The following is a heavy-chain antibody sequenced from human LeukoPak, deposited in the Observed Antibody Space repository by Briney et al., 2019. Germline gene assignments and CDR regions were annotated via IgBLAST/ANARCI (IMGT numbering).Heavy chain of an antibody. J-gene: IGHJ4*02. CDR2: IKSKTDGGTT. CDR1: GFTFSNAW. Sequence: GESLRLSCAASGFTFSNAWMSWVRQAPGKGLEWVGRIKSKTDGGTTDYAAPVKGRFTISRDDSKNTLYLQMNSLKTEDTAVYYCAKGVGIYESSSGYFDYWGQGTLVTVSS. D-gene: IGHD3-22*01. V-gene: IGHV3-15*01. CDR3: AKGVGIYESSSGYFDY.